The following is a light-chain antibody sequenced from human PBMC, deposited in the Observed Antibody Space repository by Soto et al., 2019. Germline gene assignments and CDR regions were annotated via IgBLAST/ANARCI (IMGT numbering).Light chain of an antibody. CDR2: DAS. J-gene: IGKJ4*01. CDR1: QDISNY. CDR3: QQCDDLPLT. V-gene: IGKV1-33*01. Sequence: DIQMTQSPSSLSASVGDRVTITCQASQDISNYLDWYQQKPGKAPMLLIYDASNLETGVPSRFSGSGSGTDFTFTISSLQPEDIATYFCQQCDDLPLTFGGGTKVEI.